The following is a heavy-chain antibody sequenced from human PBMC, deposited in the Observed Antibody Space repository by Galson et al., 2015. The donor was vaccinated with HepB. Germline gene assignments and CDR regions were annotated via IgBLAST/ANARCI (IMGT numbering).Heavy chain of an antibody. J-gene: IGHJ4*02. Sequence: SLRLSCAASGFTFSSYGMHWVRQAPGKGLEWVAVIWYDGSNKHYADSVKGRFTISRDNSKNTLYLQMNSLRAEDTAVYYCARVPMNYGELDYWGQGTLVTVSS. D-gene: IGHD4-17*01. V-gene: IGHV3-33*01. CDR3: ARVPMNYGELDY. CDR2: IWYDGSNK. CDR1: GFTFSSYG.